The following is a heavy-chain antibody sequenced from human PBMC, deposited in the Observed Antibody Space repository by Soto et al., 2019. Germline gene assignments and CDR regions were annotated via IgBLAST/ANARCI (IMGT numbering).Heavy chain of an antibody. CDR3: ARSGSVPYYYYGLDV. Sequence: VQLVQSGAEVKKPGASVKVSCKASGYTFSRSGISWVRQAPGQGLEWVGWISTYNGDTNYAQKGQGRVTLTTATSPSTACMALMSLRSDATAVYYCARSGSVPYYYYGLDVWGQGTTVTVSS. J-gene: IGHJ6*02. CDR2: ISTYNGDT. CDR1: GYTFSRSG. D-gene: IGHD1-26*01. V-gene: IGHV1-18*01.